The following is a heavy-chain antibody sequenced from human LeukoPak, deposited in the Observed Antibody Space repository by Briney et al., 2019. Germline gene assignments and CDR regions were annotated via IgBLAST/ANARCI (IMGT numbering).Heavy chain of an antibody. J-gene: IGHJ6*02. Sequence: GGSQRLSCAASGFTFSSYWMHWVRQAPGKGLVWVSRINSDGSSTSYADSVKGRFTISRDNAKNTLYLQMNSLRAEDTAVYYCAREMATILHYYGMDVWGQGTTVTVSS. CDR3: AREMATILHYYGMDV. CDR1: GFTFSSYW. CDR2: INSDGSST. D-gene: IGHD5-24*01. V-gene: IGHV3-74*01.